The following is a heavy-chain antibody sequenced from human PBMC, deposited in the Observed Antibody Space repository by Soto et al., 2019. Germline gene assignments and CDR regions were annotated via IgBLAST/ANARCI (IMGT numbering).Heavy chain of an antibody. J-gene: IGHJ6*02. Sequence: EVQLVESGGDLVQPGRSLRLSCAASGFTFDDYAMHWVRQVPGKGLPWVSGLSWNGVTIGYAASVKGRFTISRDNAKKSLYLQMNGLRPDDTALYYCAASRAYDSSDYSGFHYGMAVWGLGTTVAVSS. CDR2: LSWNGVTI. CDR3: AASRAYDSSDYSGFHYGMAV. CDR1: GFTFDDYA. V-gene: IGHV3-9*01. D-gene: IGHD3-22*01.